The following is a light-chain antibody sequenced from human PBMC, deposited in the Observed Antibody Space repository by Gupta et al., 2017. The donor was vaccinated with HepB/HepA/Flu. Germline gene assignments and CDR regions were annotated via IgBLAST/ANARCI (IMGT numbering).Light chain of an antibody. CDR3: QQANTFPPCT. V-gene: IGKV1-12*01. Sequence: EIQMTQSPSSVSASVGDRVTITCRASQGIRSWLAWYQQKPGKAPKLLIYAASSLQNEVPSRFSGSGSGTDFTLTIRSLQPEDFATYYCQQANTFPPCTFGGGTKVEIK. CDR2: AAS. J-gene: IGKJ4*01. CDR1: QGIRSW.